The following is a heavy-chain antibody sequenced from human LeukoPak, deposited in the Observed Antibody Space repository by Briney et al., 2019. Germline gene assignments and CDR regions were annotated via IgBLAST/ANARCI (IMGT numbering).Heavy chain of an antibody. CDR2: ISSSGSTI. Sequence: GGSLRLSCAASGFTFSSYEMNWVRQAPGKGLEWVSYISSSGSTIYYADSVKGRFTISRDNAKNSLYLHMNSLRAEDTAVYYCARKPNYGDYEVYWGQGTLVTVSS. J-gene: IGHJ4*02. CDR3: ARKPNYGDYEVY. V-gene: IGHV3-48*03. CDR1: GFTFSSYE. D-gene: IGHD4-17*01.